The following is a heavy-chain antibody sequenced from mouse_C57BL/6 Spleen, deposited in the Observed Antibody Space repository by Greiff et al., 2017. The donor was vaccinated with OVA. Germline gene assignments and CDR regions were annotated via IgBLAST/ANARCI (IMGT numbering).Heavy chain of an antibody. CDR1: GYSITSGYY. CDR2: ISYDGSN. V-gene: IGHV3-6*01. J-gene: IGHJ2*01. D-gene: IGHD1-1*01. CDR3: ARAITTVVAYYFDY. Sequence: VQVVESGPGLVKPSQSLSLTCSVTGYSITSGYYWNWIRQFPGNKLEWMGYISYDGSNNYNPSLKNRISITRDTSKNQFFLKLNSVTTEDTATYYGARAITTVVAYYFDYWGQGTTLTVSS.